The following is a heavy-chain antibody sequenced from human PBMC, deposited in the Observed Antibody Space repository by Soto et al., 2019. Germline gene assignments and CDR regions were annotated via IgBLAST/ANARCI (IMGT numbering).Heavy chain of an antibody. CDR2: INAGNGNT. CDR3: ARDPYYDFWSGPSPAYYYMDV. Sequence: ASVKVSCKASGYTFTSYAMHWVRQAPGQRLEWMGWINAGNGNTKYSQKFQGRVTITRDTSASTAYMELSSLRSEDTAVYYCARDPYYDFWSGPSPAYYYMDVWGKGTTVTVS. CDR1: GYTFTSYA. J-gene: IGHJ6*03. D-gene: IGHD3-3*01. V-gene: IGHV1-3*01.